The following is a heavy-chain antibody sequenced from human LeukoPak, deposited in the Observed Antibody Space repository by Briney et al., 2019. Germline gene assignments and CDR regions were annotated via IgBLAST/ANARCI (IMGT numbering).Heavy chain of an antibody. CDR3: VKDDYYDSCGNFDY. CDR1: GFTFSSYA. V-gene: IGHV3-64D*09. CDR2: ISSNGGST. J-gene: IGHJ4*03. Sequence: GGSERLSCTASGFTFSSYAMHWARQAPGKGLEYVSAISSNGGSTYYADSVKGRFTISRDNSKNTLYLQMSSLRAEDTAVYYCVKDDYYDSCGNFDYWGNRTLLTVSS. D-gene: IGHD3-22*01.